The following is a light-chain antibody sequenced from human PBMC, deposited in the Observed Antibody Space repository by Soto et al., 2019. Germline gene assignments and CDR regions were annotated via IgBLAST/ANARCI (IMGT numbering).Light chain of an antibody. CDR1: QSVSSY. CDR2: DAS. V-gene: IGKV3-20*01. J-gene: IGKJ3*01. CDR3: QYYGSSPRT. Sequence: VWPPSPATLSLSPVSRATLSGRASQSVSSYLAWYQQKPGQAPRLLIYDASNRATGIPARFSGSGSGTDFTLTISRLEPEDFAVYYCQYYGSSPRTFGPGTKVDIK.